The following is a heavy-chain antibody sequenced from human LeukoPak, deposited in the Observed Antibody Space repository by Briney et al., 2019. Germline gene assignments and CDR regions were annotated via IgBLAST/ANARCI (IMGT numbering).Heavy chain of an antibody. J-gene: IGHJ4*02. V-gene: IGHV4-34*01. CDR3: ARESDYGDYSPYFDY. CDR1: GGSFSGYY. D-gene: IGHD4-17*01. Sequence: PSETLSLTCAVYGGSFSGYYWSWIRQPPGKGLEWIGEINHSGSTNYNPSLKSRVTISVDTSKNQFSLKLSSVTAADTAVYYCARESDYGDYSPYFDYWGQGTLVTVSS. CDR2: INHSGST.